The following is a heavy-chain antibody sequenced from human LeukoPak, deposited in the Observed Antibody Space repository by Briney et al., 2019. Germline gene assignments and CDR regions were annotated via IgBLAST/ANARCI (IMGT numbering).Heavy chain of an antibody. CDR2: IHTSGST. CDR1: GGSNSSYY. D-gene: IGHD3-3*01. CDR3: ARPGQSGWWVYFNY. J-gene: IGHJ4*02. Sequence: PSETLSLTCTVSGGSNSSYYWTWIRQPPGKGLEWIGYIHTSGSTNYNPSLKSRVTMSVDTSKNQFSLRLNSVTAADTAVYYCARPGQSGWWVYFNYWGQGILVTVSS. V-gene: IGHV4-4*09.